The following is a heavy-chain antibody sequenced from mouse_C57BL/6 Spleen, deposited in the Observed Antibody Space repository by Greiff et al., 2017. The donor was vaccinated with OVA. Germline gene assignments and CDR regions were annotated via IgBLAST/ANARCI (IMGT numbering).Heavy chain of an antibody. V-gene: IGHV1-82*01. J-gene: IGHJ2*01. Sequence: VKLMESGPELVKPGAPVKISCKASAYAFSSSWMNWVKQRPGKGLEWIGRIYPGDGDTNYNGKFKGKATLTADKSSSTAYMQLSSLTSEDSAVYFCARWRDGYFDYWGQGTTLTVSS. CDR2: IYPGDGDT. CDR3: ARWRDGYFDY. CDR1: AYAFSSSW. D-gene: IGHD3-3*01.